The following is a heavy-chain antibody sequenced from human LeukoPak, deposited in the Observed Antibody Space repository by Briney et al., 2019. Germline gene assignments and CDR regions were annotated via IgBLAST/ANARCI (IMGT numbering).Heavy chain of an antibody. CDR3: ATSGKRWYYDFWNAYYYYGMDV. Sequence: ASVKVSCKASGYTFTSYDINWVRQATGQGLEWMGWMNPNSGNTGYAQQFQGRVTMTRNTSISTAYMELSSLRSEDTAVYYCATSGKRWYYDFWNAYYYYGMDVWGQGTTVTVSS. V-gene: IGHV1-8*01. CDR2: MNPNSGNT. CDR1: GYTFTSYD. D-gene: IGHD3-3*01. J-gene: IGHJ6*02.